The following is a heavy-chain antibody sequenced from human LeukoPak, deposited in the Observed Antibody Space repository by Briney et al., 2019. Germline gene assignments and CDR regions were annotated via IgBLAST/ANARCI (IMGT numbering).Heavy chain of an antibody. J-gene: IGHJ5*02. V-gene: IGHV1-2*02. D-gene: IGHD6-13*01. CDR2: INPNSGGT. CDR1: GYTFTGYY. Sequence: ASVKVSCKASGYTFTGYYMHWVRQTPGQGLEWMGWINPNSGGTNYAQKFQGRVTMTRDTSIGTAYMELSRLRSDDTAVYYCARDHPLQQQLVSSQLGGWFDPWGQGTLVTVSS. CDR3: ARDHPLQQQLVSSQLGGWFDP.